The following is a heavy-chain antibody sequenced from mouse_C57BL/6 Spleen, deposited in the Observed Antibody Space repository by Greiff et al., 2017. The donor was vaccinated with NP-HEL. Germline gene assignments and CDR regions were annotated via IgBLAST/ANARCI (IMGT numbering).Heavy chain of an antibody. Sequence: EVKLMESGAELVKPGASVKLSCTASGFNIKDYYMHWVKQRTEQGLEWIGRIDPEDGETKYAPKFQGKATITADTSSNTAYLRLSSLTSEDTAVYYCARADYYGSSPWYFDVWGTGTTVTVSS. CDR1: GFNIKDYY. V-gene: IGHV14-2*01. CDR3: ARADYYGSSPWYFDV. CDR2: IDPEDGET. D-gene: IGHD1-1*01. J-gene: IGHJ1*03.